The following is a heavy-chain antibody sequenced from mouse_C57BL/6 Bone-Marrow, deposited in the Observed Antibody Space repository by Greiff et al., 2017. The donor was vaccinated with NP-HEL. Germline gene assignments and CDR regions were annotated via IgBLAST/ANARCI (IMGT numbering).Heavy chain of an antibody. Sequence: EVHLVESGGGLVQPGGSLKLSCAASGFTFSDYYMYWVRQTPEKRLEWVAYISNGGGSTYYPDTVKGRFTIPRDNAKNALYLQMSRMKSEDTAMYYCARPYSNYGGSFDYWGQGTTLTVSA. J-gene: IGHJ2*01. CDR1: GFTFSDYY. V-gene: IGHV5-12*01. CDR3: ARPYSNYGGSFDY. D-gene: IGHD2-5*01. CDR2: ISNGGGST.